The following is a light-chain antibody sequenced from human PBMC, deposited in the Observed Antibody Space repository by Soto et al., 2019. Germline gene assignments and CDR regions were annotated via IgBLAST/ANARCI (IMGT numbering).Light chain of an antibody. Sequence: DIQMTQSPSTLSASVGDRVTITCRASQSISTWLAWYQQKSGKAPKLLIYEASSLGSGVPSRFSGSGSGTEFTLTISSLQPDDFATYYCQQYNSYSRTFGQGTKVDI. V-gene: IGKV1-5*03. CDR1: QSISTW. CDR3: QQYNSYSRT. J-gene: IGKJ1*01. CDR2: EAS.